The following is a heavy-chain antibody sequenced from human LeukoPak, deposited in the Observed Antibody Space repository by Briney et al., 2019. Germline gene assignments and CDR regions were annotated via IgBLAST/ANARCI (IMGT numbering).Heavy chain of an antibody. J-gene: IGHJ6*03. Sequence: SETLSLTCTVSGGSISSYYWSWVRQPPGKGLEWIGYIYSSGSTNYNATLKSRVTISVDSSKNLFSLRLSSVIAADTAVYYCARLNWNHRYYYMDVWGKGTTVTVSS. CDR2: IYSSGST. D-gene: IGHD1-14*01. CDR3: ARLNWNHRYYYMDV. V-gene: IGHV4-4*09. CDR1: GGSISSYY.